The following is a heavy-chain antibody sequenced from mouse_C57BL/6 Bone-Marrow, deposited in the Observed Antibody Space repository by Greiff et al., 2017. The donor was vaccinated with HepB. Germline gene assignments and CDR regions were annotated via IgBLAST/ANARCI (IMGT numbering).Heavy chain of an antibody. CDR1: GFNIKDDY. J-gene: IGHJ2*01. V-gene: IGHV14-4*01. CDR3: TPRAYYFDY. D-gene: IGHD3-1*01. CDR2: IDPENGDT. Sequence: DVKLQESGAELVRPGASVKLSCTASGFNIKDDYMHWVKQRPEQGLEWIGWIDPENGDTEYASKFQGKATITADTSSNTAYLQLSSLTSEDTAVYYCTPRAYYFDYWGQGTTLTVSS.